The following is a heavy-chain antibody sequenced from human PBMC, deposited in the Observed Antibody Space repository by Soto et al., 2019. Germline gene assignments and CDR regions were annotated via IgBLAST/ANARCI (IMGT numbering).Heavy chain of an antibody. Sequence: ASVKVSCKASGYTFTGYYMHWVRQAPGQGLEWMGWINPNSGGTNYAQKFQGWVTMTRDTSISTAYMELSRLRSDDTAVYYCARARYCSSTSCYWGYYYYGMDVWGQGTTVTVS. CDR1: GYTFTGYY. V-gene: IGHV1-2*04. CDR3: ARARYCSSTSCYWGYYYYGMDV. D-gene: IGHD2-2*01. CDR2: INPNSGGT. J-gene: IGHJ6*02.